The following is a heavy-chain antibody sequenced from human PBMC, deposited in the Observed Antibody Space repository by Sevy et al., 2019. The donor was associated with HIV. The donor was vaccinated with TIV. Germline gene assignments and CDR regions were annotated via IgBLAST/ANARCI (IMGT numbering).Heavy chain of an antibody. CDR3: AISVGAYGPTLDY. J-gene: IGHJ4*02. Sequence: GGSLRLSCAVSGFTFSSYWMHWVRQAPGKGLVWVSRINSDGGTTSYADSVKGRFTISRDNAKNTLYLQMNSLRAEDTAVYYCAISVGAYGPTLDYWGQGTLVTVSS. CDR2: INSDGGTT. CDR1: GFTFSSYW. V-gene: IGHV3-74*01. D-gene: IGHD1-26*01.